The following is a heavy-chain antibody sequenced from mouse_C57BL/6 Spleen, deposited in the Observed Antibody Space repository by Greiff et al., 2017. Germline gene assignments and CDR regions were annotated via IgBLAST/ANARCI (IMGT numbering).Heavy chain of an antibody. D-gene: IGHD2-3*01. CDR2: IYPRSGNT. CDR1: GYTFTSYG. V-gene: IGHV1-81*01. CDR3: ARYAGLDDERYFDV. J-gene: IGHJ1*03. Sequence: VQLQQSGAELARPGASVKLSCKASGYTFTSYGISWVKQRTGQGLEWIGEIYPRSGNTYYNEKFKGKATLTADKSSSTAYMELRSLTSEDSAVYFWARYAGLDDERYFDVWGTGTTVTVSS.